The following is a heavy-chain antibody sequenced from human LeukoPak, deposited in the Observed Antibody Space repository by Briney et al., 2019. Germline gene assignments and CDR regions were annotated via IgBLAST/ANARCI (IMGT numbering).Heavy chain of an antibody. CDR3: ARETTVIREWYFEL. V-gene: IGHV3-74*03. D-gene: IGHD4-17*01. CDR1: GLTLSNYW. Sequence: GGSLRLSCAASGLTLSNYWMHWVRQAPGKGLGWVSRMNYDGSSTTYADSVKGRFTISRDNAKNTLYLQMNSLRAEDTAVYYCARETTVIREWYFELWGRGTLVTVAS. J-gene: IGHJ2*01. CDR2: MNYDGSST.